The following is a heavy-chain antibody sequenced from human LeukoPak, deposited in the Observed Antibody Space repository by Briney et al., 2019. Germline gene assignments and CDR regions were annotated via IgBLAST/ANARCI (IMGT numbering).Heavy chain of an antibody. J-gene: IGHJ4*02. CDR1: GGSISSTNW. Sequence: KASGTLSLTCAVSGGSISSTNWWSWVRQPPGKGLEWIGEIYHSGSTNYNPSLKSRVTISADKSKNQFSLKLTYVTAADTAVYYCARDRVGVRAFDYWGQGTLVTVSS. CDR3: ARDRVGVRAFDY. D-gene: IGHD3-10*01. CDR2: IYHSGST. V-gene: IGHV4-4*02.